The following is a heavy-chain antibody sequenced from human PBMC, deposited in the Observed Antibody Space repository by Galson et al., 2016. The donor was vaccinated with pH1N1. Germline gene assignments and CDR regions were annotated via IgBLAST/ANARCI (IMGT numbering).Heavy chain of an antibody. Sequence: SVKVSCKASGYTFTSYGISWVRQAPGQGLEWMGGISAYNGNTNYAQKLQGRVTMTADTSTSTAYMELRSLRSDETAVYYCARGVAAANWYFDLWGRGTLVTVSS. CDR3: ARGVAAANWYFDL. V-gene: IGHV1-18*01. CDR1: GYTFTSYG. CDR2: ISAYNGNT. D-gene: IGHD6-13*01. J-gene: IGHJ2*01.